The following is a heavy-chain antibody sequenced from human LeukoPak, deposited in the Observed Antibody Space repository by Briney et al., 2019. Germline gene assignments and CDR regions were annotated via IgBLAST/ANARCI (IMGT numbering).Heavy chain of an antibody. CDR2: IKHSGST. Sequence: SETLSLTCAVYGGSFSGYYWSWIRQPPGKGLEWIGEIKHSGSTNYNPSLKSRVTISVDTSKNQCTLKLSSVTAADTAVYYCARGESGSLIAYWGQGTLVTVSS. CDR1: GGSFSGYY. J-gene: IGHJ4*02. CDR3: ARGESGSLIAY. V-gene: IGHV4-34*01. D-gene: IGHD5-12*01.